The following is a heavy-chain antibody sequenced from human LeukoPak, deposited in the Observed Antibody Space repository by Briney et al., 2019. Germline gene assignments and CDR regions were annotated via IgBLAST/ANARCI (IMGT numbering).Heavy chain of an antibody. J-gene: IGHJ6*03. Sequence: GGSLRLSCAASGFTFSSYAMTWVRQAPGKGLEWVSGISGSGDNTLYADSVKGRFTISRDNSKNTLYLEMNSLRAEDTAIYYCAKMKGHPLPKYYMDVWGQGTTVTVSS. CDR3: AKMKGHPLPKYYMDV. CDR1: GFTFSSYA. V-gene: IGHV3-23*01. CDR2: ISGSGDNT.